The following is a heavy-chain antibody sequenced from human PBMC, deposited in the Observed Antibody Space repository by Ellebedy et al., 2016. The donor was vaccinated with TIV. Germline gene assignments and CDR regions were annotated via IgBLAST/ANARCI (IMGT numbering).Heavy chain of an antibody. CDR1: GFTVSGNF. V-gene: IGHV3-53*01. J-gene: IGHJ1*01. D-gene: IGHD6-13*01. CDR2: VYSAGST. CDR3: AASFPGAAIHH. Sequence: GESLKISCAASGFTVSGNFMAWARQTPGKRLEWVSIVYSAGSTYYIDSVKGRFAISRDNSKNTLFLQMNSLRVDDTAMYYCAASFPGAAIHHWGQGTLVTVSS.